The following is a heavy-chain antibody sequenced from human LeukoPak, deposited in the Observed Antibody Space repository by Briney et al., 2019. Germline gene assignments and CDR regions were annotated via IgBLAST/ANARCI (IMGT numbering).Heavy chain of an antibody. CDR1: GFTFSSYG. CDR3: AGGIAPRANYFDY. V-gene: IGHV3-30*02. CDR2: IRYDGSNK. Sequence: GGSLRLSCAASGFTFSSYGMHWVRQAPGKGLEWVAFIRYDGSNKYYADSVKGRFTISRDNSKNTLYLQMNSLRAEDTAVYYCAGGIAPRANYFDYWGQGTLVTVSS. J-gene: IGHJ4*02. D-gene: IGHD6-13*01.